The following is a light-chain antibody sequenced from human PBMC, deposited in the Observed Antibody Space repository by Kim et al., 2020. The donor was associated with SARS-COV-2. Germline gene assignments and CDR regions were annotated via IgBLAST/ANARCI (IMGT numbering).Light chain of an antibody. CDR2: GAS. CDR1: QSIASTY. V-gene: IGKV3-20*01. Sequence: EIVLTQSPVTLSLSPGERATLSCRASQSIASTYLAWYQHRPGQAPRLLIYGASSRATVIPDRFSGSGSGTDFTLTISRLAPEDFAVYYCKHYRSSLYPFGQGTKLV. CDR3: KHYRSSLYP. J-gene: IGKJ2*01.